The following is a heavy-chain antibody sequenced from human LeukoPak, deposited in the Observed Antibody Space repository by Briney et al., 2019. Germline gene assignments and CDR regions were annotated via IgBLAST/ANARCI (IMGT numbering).Heavy chain of an antibody. CDR1: GFIVGNSY. D-gene: IGHD3-9*01. CDR2: ISYDGSNK. CDR3: ARESFRNDILTGYRY. Sequence: GGSLRLSCAASGFIVGNSYMSWVRQAPGKGLEWVAVISYDGSNKYYADSVKGRFTISRDNSKNTLYLQMNSLRAEDTAVYYCARESFRNDILTGYRYWGQGTLVTVSS. J-gene: IGHJ4*02. V-gene: IGHV3-30-3*01.